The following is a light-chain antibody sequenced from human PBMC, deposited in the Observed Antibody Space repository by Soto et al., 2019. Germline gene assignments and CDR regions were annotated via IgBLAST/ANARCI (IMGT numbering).Light chain of an antibody. J-gene: IGLJ1*01. V-gene: IGLV2-8*01. CDR1: SSDVGAYIF. Sequence: QSALTQPPSASGSPGQSVTISCTGTSSDVGAYIFVSWYQQHPGKAPKLMVYDVNRWPPGVPDRFFGSKSGNTASLTVSGLQAEDEADYYCVSFAGGTYVFGTGTKV. CDR3: VSFAGGTYV. CDR2: DVN.